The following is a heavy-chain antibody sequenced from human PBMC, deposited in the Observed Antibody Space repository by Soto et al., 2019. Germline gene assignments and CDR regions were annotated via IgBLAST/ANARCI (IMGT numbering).Heavy chain of an antibody. V-gene: IGHV3-73*02. D-gene: IGHD3-10*01. CDR1: GFTFSGSA. Sequence: EVQVVESGGDLVQPGGSLKLSCAASGFTFSGSAMHWVRQASGKGLEWVGRIRSKANNYATAYAASVKGRFTISRDDSKSTTYLQMNSLKTDDTAVYYCLRGMDVWGQGTTVTVSS. CDR3: LRGMDV. J-gene: IGHJ6*02. CDR2: IRSKANNYAT.